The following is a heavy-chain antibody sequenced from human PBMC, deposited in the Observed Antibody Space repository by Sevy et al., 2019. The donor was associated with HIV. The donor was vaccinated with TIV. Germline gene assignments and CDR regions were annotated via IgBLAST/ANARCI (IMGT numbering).Heavy chain of an antibody. V-gene: IGHV3-30*04. J-gene: IGHJ4*02. CDR2: ISYDGNYK. Sequence: GGSLRLSCVASGFTFPIYSVLWVRQAPGKGLEWLTLISYDGNYKYYADSVKGRFTISRDNSNNILYLQMSSLRVEDTAVYYCARVGMVRGLDYWGQGTLVTVSS. CDR3: ARVGMVRGLDY. CDR1: GFTFPIYS. D-gene: IGHD3-10*01.